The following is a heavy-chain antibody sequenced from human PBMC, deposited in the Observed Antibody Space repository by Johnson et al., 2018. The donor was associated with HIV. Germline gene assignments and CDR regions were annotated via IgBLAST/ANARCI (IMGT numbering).Heavy chain of an antibody. Sequence: VQLVESGGGLIQPGGSLRLSCAVSGFTVSSNYMSWIRQAPGKGLEWVSGIYSGGSTYYADSVKGRFTISRDNSKNTLYLQMNSLRAEDTAVYYCARASHSSGWYGRLGDAFDIWGQGTMVTVSS. CDR1: GFTVSSNY. CDR2: IYSGGST. D-gene: IGHD6-19*01. CDR3: ARASHSSGWYGRLGDAFDI. V-gene: IGHV3-66*03. J-gene: IGHJ3*02.